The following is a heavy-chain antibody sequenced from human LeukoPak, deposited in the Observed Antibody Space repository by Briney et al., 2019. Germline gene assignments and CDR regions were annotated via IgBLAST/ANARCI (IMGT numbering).Heavy chain of an antibody. J-gene: IGHJ4*02. CDR1: GFTVSSNY. CDR3: ARPRANIAAVYY. CDR2: IYSGGST. Sequence: PGGSLRLSCAASGFTVSSNYMSWVRQAPGKGLEWVSVIYSGGSTYYSDSVKGRFTTSRDNSKNTLYLHMTSLRAEDTAVCYCARPRANIAAVYYWGQGTLVTVSS. D-gene: IGHD6-13*01. V-gene: IGHV3-66*02.